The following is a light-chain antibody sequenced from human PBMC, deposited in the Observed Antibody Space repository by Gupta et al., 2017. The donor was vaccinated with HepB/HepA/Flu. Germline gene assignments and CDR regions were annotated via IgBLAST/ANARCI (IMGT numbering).Light chain of an antibody. V-gene: IGLV1-44*01. CDR1: SSNIGSNT. CDR3: AAWDDSLNACV. CDR2: TNN. J-gene: IGLJ2*01. Sequence: QSVLTQPPSASGTPGQRVTISCSGSSSNIGSNTINWYHQLPGTAPKLLIYTNNQRPSGVPDRFSGAKSGTSASLAISGRQAEDEADYYCAAWDDSLNACVFGGGTKLTVL.